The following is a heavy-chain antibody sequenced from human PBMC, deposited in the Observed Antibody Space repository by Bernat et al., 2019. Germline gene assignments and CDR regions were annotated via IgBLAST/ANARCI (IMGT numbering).Heavy chain of an antibody. Sequence: EVQLLESGGGLVQPGGSLRLSCSASGFPFSSYAMSWVRQAPGKGLEWVSAISGSGGSTYYEDYVKGRLTISRDNSKNTLYLQMNSLRAEDTGVYYCAKDVGAVADDYWGQGTLVTVSS. D-gene: IGHD6-19*01. CDR2: ISGSGGST. V-gene: IGHV3-23*01. CDR1: GFPFSSYA. CDR3: AKDVGAVADDY. J-gene: IGHJ4*02.